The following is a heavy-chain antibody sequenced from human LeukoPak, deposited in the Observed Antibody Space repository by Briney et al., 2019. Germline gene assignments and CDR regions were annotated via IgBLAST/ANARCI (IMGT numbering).Heavy chain of an antibody. V-gene: IGHV1-69*13. D-gene: IGHD3-3*01. Sequence: ASVKVSCKASGGTFSSYAISWVRQAPGQGLEWMGGIIPIFGTANYAQKFQGRVTITADESTSTAYMELRSLRSDDTAVYYCARDRVTIFGVVTTPEVWFDPWGQGTLVTVSS. CDR1: GGTFSSYA. CDR2: IIPIFGTA. J-gene: IGHJ5*02. CDR3: ARDRVTIFGVVTTPEVWFDP.